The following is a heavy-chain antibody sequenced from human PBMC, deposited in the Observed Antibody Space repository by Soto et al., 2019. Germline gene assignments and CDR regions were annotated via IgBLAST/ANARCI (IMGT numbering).Heavy chain of an antibody. V-gene: IGHV3-15*01. CDR3: LPLTPQTMT. D-gene: IGHD2-15*01. Sequence: EVKLVESGGGLVKPGGSLRLSCSASGFSFSSAWIRWVRQAPGSGLEWVGRMKSKSDGGTTDYAAPVKGRFTISRDDSKNTFYLQMNNVISEDSGVYYCLPLTPQTMTGGQGTLVTVSS. CDR2: MKSKSDGGTT. J-gene: IGHJ4*02. CDR1: GFSFSSAW.